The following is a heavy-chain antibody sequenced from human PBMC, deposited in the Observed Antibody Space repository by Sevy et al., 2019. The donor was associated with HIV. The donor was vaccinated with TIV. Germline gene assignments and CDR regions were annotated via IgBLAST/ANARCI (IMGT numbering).Heavy chain of an antibody. Sequence: SETLSLTCTVSGDSISTFYWGWIRQPAGKGLEWIGRIFTSGTTNYNPSLKSRLTMSVDTSKNQFSLKLSSVTAADTAMYYCARVRGYGDSFYFDYWGQGILVTVSS. CDR1: GDSISTFY. D-gene: IGHD4-17*01. CDR2: IFTSGTT. CDR3: ARVRGYGDSFYFDY. J-gene: IGHJ4*02. V-gene: IGHV4-4*07.